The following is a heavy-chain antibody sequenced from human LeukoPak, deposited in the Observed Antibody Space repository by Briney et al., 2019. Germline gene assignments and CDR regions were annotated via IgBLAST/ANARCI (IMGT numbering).Heavy chain of an antibody. J-gene: IGHJ4*02. CDR1: GFTFSSYS. CDR2: ISGSGGST. Sequence: GGSLRLSCAASGFTFSSYSMNWVRQAPGKGLEWVSAISGSGGSTYYADSVKGRFTISRDNSKNTLYLQMNSLRAEDTAVYYCAKDIAVAGTRDFEFDYWGQGTLVTVSS. CDR3: AKDIAVAGTRDFEFDY. D-gene: IGHD6-19*01. V-gene: IGHV3-23*01.